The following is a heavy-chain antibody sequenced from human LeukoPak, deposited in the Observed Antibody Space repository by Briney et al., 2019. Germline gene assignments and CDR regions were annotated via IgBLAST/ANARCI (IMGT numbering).Heavy chain of an antibody. D-gene: IGHD5-18*01. V-gene: IGHV3-21*01. J-gene: IGHJ4*02. CDR1: EFTFSSYA. CDR3: ARGYSYGQGYFDY. CDR2: ISSSTSYI. Sequence: PGGSLRLSCAASEFTFSSYAMSWVRQAPGKGLEWVSSISSSTSYIYYADSVKGRFTISRDNAKNSLYLQMNSLRAEDTAVYYCARGYSYGQGYFDYWGQGTLVTVSS.